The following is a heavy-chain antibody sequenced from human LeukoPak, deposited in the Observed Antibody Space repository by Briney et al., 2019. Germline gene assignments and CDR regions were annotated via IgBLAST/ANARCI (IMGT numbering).Heavy chain of an antibody. CDR2: ISYDAIDK. CDR3: ARGSTYYYGMDV. J-gene: IGHJ6*02. Sequence: GGSLRLSCAASGFTFRNYALHWVRQAPGKGLEWVAVISYDAIDKYYADSVEGRFTISRDDSKNTVYLQMNSLRAEDSAVYYCARGSTYYYGMDVWGQGTTVTVSS. V-gene: IGHV3-30-3*01. D-gene: IGHD2-2*01. CDR1: GFTFRNYA.